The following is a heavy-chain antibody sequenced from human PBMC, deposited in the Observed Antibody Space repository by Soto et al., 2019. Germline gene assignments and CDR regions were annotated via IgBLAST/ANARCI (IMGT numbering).Heavy chain of an antibody. Sequence: GASVKVSCKASGYTFTSYAMHWVRQAPGQRLEWMGWINAGNGNTKYSQKFQGRVTITRDTSASTAYMELSSLRSEDTAVYYCARDRGYSGYDPYYYYYMDVWGKGTTVTVSS. CDR2: INAGNGNT. V-gene: IGHV1-3*01. CDR1: GYTFTSYA. CDR3: ARDRGYSGYDPYYYYYMDV. J-gene: IGHJ6*03. D-gene: IGHD5-12*01.